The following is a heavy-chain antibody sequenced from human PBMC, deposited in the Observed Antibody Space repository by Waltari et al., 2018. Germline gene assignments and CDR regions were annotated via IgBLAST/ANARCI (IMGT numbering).Heavy chain of an antibody. J-gene: IGHJ4*02. CDR3: AKNWGGLDY. V-gene: IGHV3-23*01. CDR2: ISNSGDSV. Sequence: EVQLLESGGTLVQPGGSLRLSCAASGFSFNTFAVTWVRQAPGKRLEWVSGISNSGDSVYYADSVKGRFTISRDNSKNTLYLQMNSLRAEDTAVYYCAKNWGGLDYWGQGTLVTVSS. D-gene: IGHD3-16*01. CDR1: GFSFNTFA.